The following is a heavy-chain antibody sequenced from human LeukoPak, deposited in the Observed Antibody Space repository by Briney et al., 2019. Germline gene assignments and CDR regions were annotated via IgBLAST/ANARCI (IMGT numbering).Heavy chain of an antibody. V-gene: IGHV3-21*01. CDR2: ISSGSSYI. J-gene: IGHJ4*02. CDR1: GFTFSSYS. Sequence: SGGSLRLSCAASGFTFSSYSMNWVRQAPGKGLEWVSSISSGSSYIYYADSVKGRFTISRDNAKNSLYLQMNSLRAEDTAVYYCNIVVVTATAFDYWGQGTLVTVSS. D-gene: IGHD2-21*02. CDR3: NIVVVTATAFDY.